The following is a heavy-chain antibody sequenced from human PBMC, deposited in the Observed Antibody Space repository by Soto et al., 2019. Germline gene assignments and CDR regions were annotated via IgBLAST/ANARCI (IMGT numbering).Heavy chain of an antibody. CDR3: ARGGAARHLDS. CDR2: VSANNGFT. D-gene: IGHD6-6*01. CDR1: GYTFTNFA. Sequence: ASVKVSCKTSGYTFTNFALSWVRQAPGQGLEWIGFVSANNGFTHFAQKFQGRVSVKTDTSTSTVYLDLRSLSSDDTAVYYCARGGAARHLDSWGQGTPVTVSS. V-gene: IGHV1-18*01. J-gene: IGHJ5*01.